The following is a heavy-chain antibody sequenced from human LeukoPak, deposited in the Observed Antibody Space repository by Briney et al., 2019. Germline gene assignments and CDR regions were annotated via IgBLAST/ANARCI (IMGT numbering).Heavy chain of an antibody. Sequence: PGRSLRLSCAASGFTFSSYGMHWVRQAPGKGLEWVAVISYDGSNKYYADSVKGRFTISRDNSKNTLYLQMNSLRAEDTAVYYCAKGQNWNPLLGYFDYWGQGTLVTVSS. CDR3: AKGQNWNPLLGYFDY. D-gene: IGHD1-1*01. J-gene: IGHJ4*02. V-gene: IGHV3-30*18. CDR2: ISYDGSNK. CDR1: GFTFSSYG.